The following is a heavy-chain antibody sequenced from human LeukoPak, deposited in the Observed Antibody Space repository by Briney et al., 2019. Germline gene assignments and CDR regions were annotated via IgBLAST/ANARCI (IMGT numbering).Heavy chain of an antibody. CDR1: GGSISSYY. D-gene: IGHD2-2*01. V-gene: IGHV4-4*09. CDR2: IYTSGST. CDR3: ARSARRLPYQLQGRWWFDP. Sequence: SETLSLTCTVSGGSISSYYWSWIRQPPGKGLEWIGYIYTSGSTNYSPFLKSRVTISLDKSKNQFSLKLSSVTAADTAVYYCARSARRLPYQLQGRWWFDPWGQGTLVTVSS. J-gene: IGHJ5*02.